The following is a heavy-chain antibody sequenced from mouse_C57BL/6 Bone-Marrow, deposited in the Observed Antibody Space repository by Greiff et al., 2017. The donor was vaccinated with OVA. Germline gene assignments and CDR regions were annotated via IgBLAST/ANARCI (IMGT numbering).Heavy chain of an antibody. Sequence: VQLQQSVAELVRPGASVKLSCTASGFNIKNTYMPWVQQRPEKGLEWIGRIDPANGNTKYAPKFQGQATITADTSSNTAYLQISSLTSEDTAIYYGARSDGYYVAYWGQGTLVTVSA. CDR3: ARSDGYYVAY. V-gene: IGHV14-3*01. D-gene: IGHD2-3*01. CDR2: IDPANGNT. CDR1: GFNIKNTY. J-gene: IGHJ3*01.